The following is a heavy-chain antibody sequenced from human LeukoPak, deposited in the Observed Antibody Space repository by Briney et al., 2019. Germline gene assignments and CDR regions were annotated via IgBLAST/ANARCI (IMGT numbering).Heavy chain of an antibody. J-gene: IGHJ4*02. CDR1: GFTFSSYG. CDR2: ISYDGSNK. CDR3: AKDNSGGWLRHFEY. D-gene: IGHD5-12*01. V-gene: IGHV3-30*18. Sequence: HAGGSLRLSCAASGFTFSSYGMHWVRQAPGKGLEWVAVISYDGSNKYYADSVKGRFTISRDNSKNTLYLQMNSLTAEDTAVYYCAKDNSGGWLRHFEYWGQGTLVTVSS.